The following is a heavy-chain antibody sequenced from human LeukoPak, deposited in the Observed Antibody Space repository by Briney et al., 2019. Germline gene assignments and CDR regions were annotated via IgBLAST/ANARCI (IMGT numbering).Heavy chain of an antibody. V-gene: IGHV4-59*08. J-gene: IGHJ2*01. Sequence: PSETLSLTCTASGGPTNIYYGSWMRQPPGKGLEWIGYIYYSGSTNYNPSLKSRVTISVDTSKNQSSLKLSSVTAADTALYFCATGYGGNSGSWYFDLWGRGTLVAVSS. CDR1: GGPTNIYY. D-gene: IGHD4-23*01. CDR2: IYYSGST. CDR3: ATGYGGNSGSWYFDL.